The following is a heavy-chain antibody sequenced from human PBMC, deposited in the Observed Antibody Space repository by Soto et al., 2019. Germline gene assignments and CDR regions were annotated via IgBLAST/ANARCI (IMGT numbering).Heavy chain of an antibody. CDR1: GYTITAYH. CDR3: ARNMDYYYGRGSGNGHGV. J-gene: IGHJ6*02. CDR2: INPKFGDT. V-gene: IGHV1-2*02. D-gene: IGHD3-10*02. Sequence: QVRLVQSGAEVKEPGDSVRVSCEASGYTITAYHIHWVRQAPGQGLEWMEWINPKFGDTGYAQDFQGRVSMTSDMSISTVYMELSRLTSDDTAIYYCARNMDYYYGRGSGNGHGVWGQGTTVTVFS.